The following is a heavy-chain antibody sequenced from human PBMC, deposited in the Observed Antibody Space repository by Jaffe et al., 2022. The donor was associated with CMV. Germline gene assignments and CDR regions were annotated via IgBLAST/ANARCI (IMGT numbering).Heavy chain of an antibody. Sequence: QITLKESGPTLVKPTQTLTLTCTFSGFSLSTSGVGVGWIRQPPGKALEWLALIYWNDDKRYSPSLKSRLTITKDTSKNQVVLTMTNMDPVDTATYYCANLLYAEYFQHWGQGTLVTVSS. CDR3: ANLLYAEYFQH. D-gene: IGHD3-3*01. V-gene: IGHV2-5*01. CDR2: IYWNDDK. CDR1: GFSLSTSGVG. J-gene: IGHJ1*01.